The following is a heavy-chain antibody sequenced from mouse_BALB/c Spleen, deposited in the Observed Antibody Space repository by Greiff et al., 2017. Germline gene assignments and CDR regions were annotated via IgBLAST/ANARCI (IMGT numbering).Heavy chain of an antibody. Sequence: EVQGVESGGGLVQPGGSRKLSCAASGFTFSSFGMHWVRQAPEKGLEWVAYISSGSSTIYYADTVKGRFTISRDNPKNTLFLQMTSLRSEDTAMYYCARGYDYEGFAYWGQGTLVTVSA. CDR3: ARGYDYEGFAY. D-gene: IGHD2-4*01. V-gene: IGHV5-17*02. CDR1: GFTFSSFG. CDR2: ISSGSSTI. J-gene: IGHJ3*01.